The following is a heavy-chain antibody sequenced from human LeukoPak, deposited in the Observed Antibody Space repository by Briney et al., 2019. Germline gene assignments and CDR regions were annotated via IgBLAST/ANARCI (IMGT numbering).Heavy chain of an antibody. J-gene: IGHJ6*03. CDR2: IYYSGST. D-gene: IGHD5-18*01. Sequence: SETLSLTCTVSGGSISSYYWSWIRQPPGRGLEWIGYIYYSGSTNYNPSLKSRISISVDTSKNQFSLKLSSVTAADTAVYYCARTTEGGYTYNYFYYYYMDVWGKGTTVTISS. CDR3: ARTTEGGYTYNYFYYYYMDV. V-gene: IGHV4-59*01. CDR1: GGSISSYY.